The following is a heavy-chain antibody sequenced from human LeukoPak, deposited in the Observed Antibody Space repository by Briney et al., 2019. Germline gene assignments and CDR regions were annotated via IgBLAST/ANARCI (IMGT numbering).Heavy chain of an antibody. D-gene: IGHD3-16*01. CDR1: GFTFDNYG. Sequence: GGSLRLSCAASGFTFDNYGMNWVRQVPGKGLEWVSAVTGSGVTHYADSVKGRFTVSRDNSRNTLYLQMNSLRIEDTALYYCAKRLYPDELPVWFFEQWGQGTRVTVSS. CDR2: VTGSGVT. J-gene: IGHJ4*02. V-gene: IGHV3-23*01. CDR3: AKRLYPDELPVWFFEQ.